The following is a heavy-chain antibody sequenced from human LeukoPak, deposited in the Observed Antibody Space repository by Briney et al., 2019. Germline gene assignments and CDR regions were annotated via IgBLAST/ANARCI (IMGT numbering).Heavy chain of an antibody. J-gene: IGHJ4*02. Sequence: ASVKVSCKASGYTFTGYYMHWVRQAPGQGLEWMGWINPNSGGTNYAQKFQGRVTMTRDTSISTAYMELSRLRSDVTAVYYCAREILYGLVLGNFDYWGQGTLVTVSS. CDR2: INPNSGGT. CDR1: GYTFTGYY. D-gene: IGHD6-19*01. CDR3: AREILYGLVLGNFDY. V-gene: IGHV1-2*02.